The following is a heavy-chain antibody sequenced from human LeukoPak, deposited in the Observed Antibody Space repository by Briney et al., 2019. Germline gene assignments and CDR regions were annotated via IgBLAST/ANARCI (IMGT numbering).Heavy chain of an antibody. CDR1: GFTFNSYG. Sequence: GGSLRLSCAASGFTFNSYGMHWVRQAPGKGLEWVAVISYDGSKKYYADSVKGRFTISRDNSKNTLNLQMNSLRAEDTAVYYCAKGEKRVFFGEINVRQKYNWFDPRGQGTLVTVSS. D-gene: IGHD3-3*01. V-gene: IGHV3-30*18. CDR2: ISYDGSKK. CDR3: AKGEKRVFFGEINVRQKYNWFDP. J-gene: IGHJ5*02.